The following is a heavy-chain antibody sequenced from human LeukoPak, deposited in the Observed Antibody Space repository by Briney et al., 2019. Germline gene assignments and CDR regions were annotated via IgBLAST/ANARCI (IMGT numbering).Heavy chain of an antibody. CDR1: GFTFSSYS. D-gene: IGHD3-9*01. J-gene: IGHJ4*02. CDR2: ISSSSSYI. Sequence: GGSLRLSCAASGFTFSSYSMNWVRQAPGKGLEWVSSISSSSSYIYYADSVKGRFTISRDNAKNSLYLQMNSLRAEDTSVYYCASHYDILTGYYRFDYWGQGTLVTVSS. V-gene: IGHV3-21*01. CDR3: ASHYDILTGYYRFDY.